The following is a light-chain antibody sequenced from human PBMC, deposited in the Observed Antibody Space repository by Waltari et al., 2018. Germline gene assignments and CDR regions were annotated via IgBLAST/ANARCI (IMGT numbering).Light chain of an antibody. CDR2: DAS. J-gene: IGKJ1*01. Sequence: EIVLTQSPATLSLSPGEGATLSCRASQSVSSQLVWYQQKRGQAPRLLIYDASNRATGIPARFSGSGSGTDFTLTIGSLEPEDFAVYYGQQCNNSPPTFGQGTKVEIK. V-gene: IGKV3-11*01. CDR3: QQCNNSPPT. CDR1: QSVSSQ.